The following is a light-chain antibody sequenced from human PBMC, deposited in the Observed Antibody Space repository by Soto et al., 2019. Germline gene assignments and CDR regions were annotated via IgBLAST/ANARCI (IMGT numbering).Light chain of an antibody. Sequence: IVLTQSPVTLAVSPGERAVLSCRASQSVSTSLAWYQHKPGQAPRLFIYDASKRAPGIPARFSGSGSGTDFTLTISSLEPEDFAVYYCQQRSNWPTFGQGTKV. J-gene: IGKJ1*01. CDR2: DAS. CDR1: QSVSTS. V-gene: IGKV3-11*01. CDR3: QQRSNWPT.